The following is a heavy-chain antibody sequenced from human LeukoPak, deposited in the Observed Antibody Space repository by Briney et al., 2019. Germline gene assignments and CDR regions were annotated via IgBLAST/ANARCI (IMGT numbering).Heavy chain of an antibody. CDR3: ASGPPIGIVVPAAPNGV. CDR2: IIPIFGTA. CDR1: GGTFSSYA. D-gene: IGHD2-2*01. V-gene: IGHV1-69*13. J-gene: IGHJ4*02. Sequence: SVKVSCKASGGTFSSYAISWVRQAPGQGLEWMGGIIPIFGTANYAQKFQGRVTITADESTSTAYMELSSLRSEDTAVYYCASGPPIGIVVPAAPNGVWGQGTLVTVSS.